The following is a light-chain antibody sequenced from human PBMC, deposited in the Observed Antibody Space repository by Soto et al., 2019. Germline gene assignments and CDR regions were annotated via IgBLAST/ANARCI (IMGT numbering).Light chain of an antibody. CDR2: DAS. V-gene: IGKV3-20*01. Sequence: ESVLTQSPGTLSLSPGEKATLSCRASQSVRSSYLAWYQQKPGQAPRLLIYDASNRVTGIPDRFSGSGSGTDFTLSISRLEPEDFAVYYCQQYGGSPGTFGQGTKVDIK. CDR1: QSVRSSY. CDR3: QQYGGSPGT. J-gene: IGKJ1*01.